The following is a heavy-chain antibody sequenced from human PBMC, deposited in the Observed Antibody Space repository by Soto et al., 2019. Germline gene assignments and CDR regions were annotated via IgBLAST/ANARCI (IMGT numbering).Heavy chain of an antibody. CDR3: AKGVDILTGYTLEESDY. V-gene: IGHV3-23*01. CDR1: GFTFSSYA. CDR2: ISGSGGST. Sequence: EVQLLESGGGLVQPGGSLRLSCAASGFTFSSYAMSWVRQAPGKGLEWVSAISGSGGSTYYADSVKGRFTISRDNSKNTLYLQMNSLRAEDTAVYYCAKGVDILTGYTLEESDYWGQGTLVTVSS. D-gene: IGHD3-9*01. J-gene: IGHJ4*02.